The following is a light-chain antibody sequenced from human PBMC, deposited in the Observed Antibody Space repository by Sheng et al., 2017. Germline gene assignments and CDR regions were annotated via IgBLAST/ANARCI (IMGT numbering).Light chain of an antibody. V-gene: IGLV6-57*01. CDR3: QSYDSSIRV. CDR2: EDN. CDR1: SGSIASNY. J-gene: IGLJ3*02. Sequence: NFMLTQPHSVSESPGKTVTISCTRSSGSIASNYVQWFQQRPGSSPTTVIYEDNQRPSGVPDRFSGSIDRSSNSASLTISGLKTEEEADYYCQSYDSSIRVFGGGTKVTVL.